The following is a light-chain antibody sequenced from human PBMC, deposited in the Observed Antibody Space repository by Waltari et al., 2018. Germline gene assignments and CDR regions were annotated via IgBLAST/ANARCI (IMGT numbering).Light chain of an antibody. CDR2: AAS. V-gene: IGKV1-39*01. CDR3: QQSYSTPRT. Sequence: DIQMTHSPSPLSASVGDRVTTTCRASQSISSYLNWYQQKPGKAPKLLIYAASSLQSGVPSRFSGSGSGTDFTLNISSLQPEDFATYYCQQSYSTPRTFGQGTKVEIK. CDR1: QSISSY. J-gene: IGKJ1*01.